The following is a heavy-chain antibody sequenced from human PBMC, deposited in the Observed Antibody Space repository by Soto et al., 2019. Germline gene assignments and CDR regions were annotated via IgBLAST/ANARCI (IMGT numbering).Heavy chain of an antibody. V-gene: IGHV4-59*08. CDR2: IYYAGST. D-gene: IGHD5-12*01. CDR1: GGSVSSYY. CDR3: ARWIVATETFDY. Sequence: PSEALSLTCTVSGGSVSSYYWSWIRQPPGRGLEWIGFIYYAGSTKYNPSLNSRVTISVDTSKNQFSLTVTSVTAADTAVYYCARWIVATETFDYWGQG. J-gene: IGHJ4*02.